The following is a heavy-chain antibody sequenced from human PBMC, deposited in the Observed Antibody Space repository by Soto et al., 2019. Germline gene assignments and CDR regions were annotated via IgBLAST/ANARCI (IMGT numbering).Heavy chain of an antibody. Sequence: VQLVQSGAELKKPGSSVKVSCKASEYTFSNYEMNWVRQATGQGPEWIGWVNPNNGDTGYAQKFQGRVTLTTDISTTTAYMELTSLRSEDTAIYYCSKVSRKGSAIDFDYWGQGTLITVSS. CDR2: VNPNNGDT. D-gene: IGHD3-10*01. CDR1: EYTFSNYE. V-gene: IGHV1-8*01. J-gene: IGHJ4*02. CDR3: SKVSRKGSAIDFDY.